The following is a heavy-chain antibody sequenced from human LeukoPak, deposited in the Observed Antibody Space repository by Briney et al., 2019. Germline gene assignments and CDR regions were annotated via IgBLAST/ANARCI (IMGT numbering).Heavy chain of an antibody. CDR3: APMEAAGKSH. D-gene: IGHD6-13*01. V-gene: IGHV1-8*01. Sequence: ASVKVSCKASGYTFTSYDINWVRQATGQGLEWMGWMNPNSGNTDYAQKFQGRVTITADESTSTAYMELSSLRSEDTAVYYCAPMEAAGKSHWGQGTLVTVSS. CDR1: GYTFTSYD. CDR2: MNPNSGNT. J-gene: IGHJ4*02.